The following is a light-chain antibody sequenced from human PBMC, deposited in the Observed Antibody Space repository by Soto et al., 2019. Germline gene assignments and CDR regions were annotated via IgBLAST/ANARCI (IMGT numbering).Light chain of an antibody. V-gene: IGLV2-14*01. Sequence: QSALTQPASVSGSPGQSITISCTGTSSDVGGYNYVSWYQQHPDKAPKLMIYEVSNRPSGVSNRFSGSKSGNTASLTISGLQADDEADYYCTSYTTSSTHWVFGGGTKVTVL. CDR1: SSDVGGYNY. J-gene: IGLJ3*02. CDR3: TSYTTSSTHWV. CDR2: EVS.